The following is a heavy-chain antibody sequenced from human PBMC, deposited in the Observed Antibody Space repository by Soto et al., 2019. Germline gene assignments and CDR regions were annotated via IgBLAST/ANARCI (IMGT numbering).Heavy chain of an antibody. CDR2: ITPMVGTE. Sequence: QVHLVQSGAEVKKPGSSVTISCKASGGTFSTYGVSWVRQAPGQGLEWMGGITPMVGTEKYAQKFQGRVTITADESMTTAYMEMRSLRSDDTAMYFCAREAYRRWLHLFDYWGHGTLVTVSS. CDR3: AREAYRRWLHLFDY. J-gene: IGHJ4*01. D-gene: IGHD5-12*01. V-gene: IGHV1-69*01. CDR1: GGTFSTYG.